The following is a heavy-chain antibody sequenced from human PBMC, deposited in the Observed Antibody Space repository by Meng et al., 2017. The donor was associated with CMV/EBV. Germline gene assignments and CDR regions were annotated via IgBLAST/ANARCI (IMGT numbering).Heavy chain of an antibody. J-gene: IGHJ4*02. Sequence: GESLKISCAASGFTLSTYWMTWVRQAPGKGLESVANIKQDGSDKYYLDSVKGRFTISRDNAKNSLYLQLNSLRAEDMAVYYCVRDRGYFDYWGQGTLVTVSS. CDR2: IKQDGSDK. CDR3: VRDRGYFDY. V-gene: IGHV3-7*01. CDR1: GFTLSTYW.